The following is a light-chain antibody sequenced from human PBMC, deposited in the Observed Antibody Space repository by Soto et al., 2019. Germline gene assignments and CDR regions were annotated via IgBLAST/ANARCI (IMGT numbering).Light chain of an antibody. Sequence: EIVLTQSPGTLSLSPGERATLSCRASQRITSTYLAWYQQKPGQAPRLLIYGASSRATGIPDRFSGSGSGTEFTLTISSLQSEDFAVYYCQQYNNWWTFGQGTKVDI. CDR1: QRITSTY. V-gene: IGKV3-20*01. CDR2: GAS. J-gene: IGKJ1*01. CDR3: QQYNNWWT.